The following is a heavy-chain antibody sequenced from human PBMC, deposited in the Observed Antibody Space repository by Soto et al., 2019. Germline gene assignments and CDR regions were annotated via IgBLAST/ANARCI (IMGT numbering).Heavy chain of an antibody. J-gene: IGHJ6*01. Sequence: QVQLVQSGAEVKKPGSSVKVACKASGGTFSSYAITWVRQAPGQGLEWMGGITSTFGTPNYGQKFQGRIRITADESTSTGSMELSSLRSADTAVYYRARHIFILPAPIVYVYDGMDVWGQGTTVSVAS. CDR1: GGTFSSYA. V-gene: IGHV1-69*12. CDR2: ITSTFGTP. CDR3: ARHIFILPAPIVYVYDGMDV. D-gene: IGHD2-2*01.